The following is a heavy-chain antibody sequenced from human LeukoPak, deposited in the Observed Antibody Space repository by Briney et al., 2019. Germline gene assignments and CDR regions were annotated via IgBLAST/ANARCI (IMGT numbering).Heavy chain of an antibody. CDR3: ARDLEAANTYYFDY. J-gene: IGHJ4*02. CDR1: GFTVSSSY. D-gene: IGHD6-13*01. V-gene: IGHV3-66*01. Sequence: GGSLRLSCAASGFTVSSSYMSWVRQAPGKGLEWVSIICSAGTTYYADSVKGRFTISRDNSKNTVYLQVNSLRDEDTAVYYCARDLEAANTYYFDYWGQGTMVTVSS. CDR2: ICSAGTT.